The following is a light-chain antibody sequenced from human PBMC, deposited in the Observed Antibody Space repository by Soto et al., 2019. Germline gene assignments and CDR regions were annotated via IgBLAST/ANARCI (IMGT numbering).Light chain of an antibody. V-gene: IGLV2-14*03. J-gene: IGLJ2*01. CDR3: SSYTTTSPVV. CDR1: SSDIGNYNY. Sequence: QSVLTQPASVSGSPGQSITLSCTGTSSDIGNYNYVSWYQQHPGKVPRLVIYDVTDRPSGVSNRFSGSKSGNTAFLTISGLRAEDEADYYCSSYTTTSPVVFGGGTKLTVL. CDR2: DVT.